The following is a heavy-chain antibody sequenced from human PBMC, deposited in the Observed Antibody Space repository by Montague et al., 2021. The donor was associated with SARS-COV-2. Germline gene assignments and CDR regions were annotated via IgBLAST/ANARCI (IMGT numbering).Heavy chain of an antibody. CDR3: ARVGRQQLVRLSGMDV. Sequence: SETLSLTCTVSGGSISSSSYYWGWIRQPPGKGLEWIGSIYYSGSTYYNPSLKSRDTISVDTSKNQYSLKLSSVIAADTAVYYCARVGRQQLVRLSGMDVWGQGTTVTVSS. J-gene: IGHJ6*02. CDR1: GGSISSSSYY. V-gene: IGHV4-39*07. CDR2: IYYSGST. D-gene: IGHD6-13*01.